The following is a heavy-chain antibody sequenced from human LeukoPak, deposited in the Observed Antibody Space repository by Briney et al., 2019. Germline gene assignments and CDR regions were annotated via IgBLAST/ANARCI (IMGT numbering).Heavy chain of an antibody. CDR1: GFNFGDFA. CDR2: IRSTIYGGTT. J-gene: IGHJ4*02. CDR3: AGPAADCGGDCYWAFDY. Sequence: PGGSLRLSCTVSGFNFGDFAMSWVRQAPGKGLEWLGFIRSTIYGGTTDYAASVKGRFTISRDNAKNSLYLQMNSLRAEDTAVYYCAGPAADCGGDCYWAFDYWGQGTLVTVSS. V-gene: IGHV3-49*04. D-gene: IGHD2-21*01.